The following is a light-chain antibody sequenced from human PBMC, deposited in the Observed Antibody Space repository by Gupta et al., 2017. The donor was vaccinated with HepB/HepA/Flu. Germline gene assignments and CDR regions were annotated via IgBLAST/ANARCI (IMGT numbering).Light chain of an antibody. CDR1: SSDVGGSNY. Sequence: QSALTQPASVSGSPGQSIAISCTGSSSDVGGSNYVSWYQHHPGKAPKLMIYDVSNRPSGVSSRFSGSKSGNTASLTISGLQAEDEADYYCSSYTNSSTLVVFGGGTKLTVL. CDR2: DVS. V-gene: IGLV2-14*03. CDR3: SSYTNSSTLVV. J-gene: IGLJ2*01.